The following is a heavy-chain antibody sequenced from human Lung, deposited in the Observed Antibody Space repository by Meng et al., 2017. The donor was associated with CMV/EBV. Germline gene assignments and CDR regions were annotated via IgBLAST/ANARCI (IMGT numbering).Heavy chain of an antibody. CDR2: IRYDGSIT. J-gene: IGHJ5*01. CDR1: GLTFTRDG. D-gene: IGHD3-10*01. CDR3: AKDGRFGGLIFVDS. V-gene: IGHV3-30*02. Sequence: GGSLRLSCAASGLTFTRDGMHWVRQAPGKGLEWVAFIRYDGSITYYADSVKGRFTISRDDSKNTVDLQMNSLRAEDTAVYYCAKDGRFGGLIFVDSWGHGTLVTVSS.